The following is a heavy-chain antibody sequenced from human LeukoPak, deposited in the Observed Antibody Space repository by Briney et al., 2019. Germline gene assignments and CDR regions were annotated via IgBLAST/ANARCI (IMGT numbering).Heavy chain of an antibody. V-gene: IGHV3-15*01. CDR2: IKTNAEGGTT. D-gene: IGHD1-14*01. CDR3: FAPRNLNY. Sequence: GGSLRLSCGPSGFTFSNAWMSWVRQVPGRGLEWVGRIKTNAEGGTTDYAAPVKGRFAISRDDSKDTLHLQMNSLKTEDTAVYYCFAPRNLNYWGRGTLVTVSS. CDR1: GFTFSNAW. J-gene: IGHJ4*02.